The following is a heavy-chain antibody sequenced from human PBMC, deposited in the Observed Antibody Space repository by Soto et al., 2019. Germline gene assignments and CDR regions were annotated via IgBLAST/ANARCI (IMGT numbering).Heavy chain of an antibody. Sequence: EVQLLESGGGLAQPGGSLRLSCAASGFTFSSYAMSWVRQGPGKGLEWVSAISGSGASTFYTDSVKGRFTXSXXNSXXXXXXXXXXXXXEDTAVYYCAKATIRFLDTYGMDVWGQGTTVAVSS. CDR1: GFTFSSYA. D-gene: IGHD3-3*01. V-gene: IGHV3-23*01. CDR3: AKATIRFLDTYGMDV. J-gene: IGHJ6*02. CDR2: ISGSGAST.